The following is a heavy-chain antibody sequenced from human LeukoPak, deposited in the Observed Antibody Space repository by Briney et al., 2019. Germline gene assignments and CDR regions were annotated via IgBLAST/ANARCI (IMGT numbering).Heavy chain of an antibody. CDR2: AYGDGDSK. V-gene: IGHV3-33*01. CDR1: GFPFSSYG. CDR3: ARVKPTYYDSPMDV. J-gene: IGHJ6*02. Sequence: GTSLRLSCAASGFPFSSYGVHWVRQAPDRGLEWVAVAYGDGDSKYYADSVKGRFSISKDISQNTLSLQMSSLRAEDTAVYYCARVKPTYYDSPMDVWGQGTTVTVSS. D-gene: IGHD3-3*01.